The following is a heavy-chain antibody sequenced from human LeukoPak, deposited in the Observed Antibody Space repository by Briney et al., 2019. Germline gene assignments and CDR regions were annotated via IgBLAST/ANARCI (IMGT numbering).Heavy chain of an antibody. J-gene: IGHJ6*02. Sequence: GGSLRLSCAASGFTFSSYGMHWVRQAPGKGLEWVAVISHDGSNKYYADSVKGRFTISRDNSKNTLYLQMNSLRAEDTAVYYCAKSYYDFWSGWDYYYCMDVWGQGTTVTVSS. CDR3: AKSYYDFWSGWDYYYCMDV. CDR2: ISHDGSNK. D-gene: IGHD3-3*01. CDR1: GFTFSSYG. V-gene: IGHV3-30*18.